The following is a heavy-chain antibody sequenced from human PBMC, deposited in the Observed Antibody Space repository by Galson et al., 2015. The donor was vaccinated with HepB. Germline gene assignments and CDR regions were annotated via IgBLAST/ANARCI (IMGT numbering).Heavy chain of an antibody. CDR1: GGTFRSYA. CDR2: IIPIFGTA. D-gene: IGHD6-13*01. Sequence: SVKVSCKASGGTFRSYAITWVRQAPGQGLEWMGGIIPIFGTANYAQKFHGRITITAEDSTNTTHMELRSLRSEDTAVYYCARASSAWLQGWVWFDPWGQGTLVIVSS. CDR3: ARASSAWLQGWVWFDP. V-gene: IGHV1-69*13. J-gene: IGHJ5*02.